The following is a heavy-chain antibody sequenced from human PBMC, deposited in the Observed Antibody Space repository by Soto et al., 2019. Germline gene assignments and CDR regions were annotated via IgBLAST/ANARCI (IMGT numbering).Heavy chain of an antibody. CDR1: GGSVRRGNYY. CDR2: ISNSGRT. J-gene: IGHJ4*02. D-gene: IGHD3-10*01. V-gene: IGHV4-31*03. Sequence: PSETLSLTCTVSGGSVRRGNYYWSWIRQLPGKGLEWIGYISNSGRTHYNPSLMSRITIFVDTSKNQFFLELRSVTAADTALYYCARADYATGSYYPDYWGQGTLVTVSS. CDR3: ARADYATGSYYPDY.